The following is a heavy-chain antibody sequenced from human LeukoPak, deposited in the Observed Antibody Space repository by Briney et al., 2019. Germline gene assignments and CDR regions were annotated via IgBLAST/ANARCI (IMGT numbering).Heavy chain of an antibody. CDR1: GTSISSYY. J-gene: IGHJ4*02. Sequence: SETLSLTCTVSGTSISSYYWNWTRQPPGKGLEWIGYIYYSGITKSNPSLKSRVTISVNTSRNQISLKLTSVTAADTAVYYCASGSSGPNPFDYWGQGTLVTVSS. CDR3: ASGSSGPNPFDY. D-gene: IGHD6-6*01. CDR2: IYYSGIT. V-gene: IGHV4-59*01.